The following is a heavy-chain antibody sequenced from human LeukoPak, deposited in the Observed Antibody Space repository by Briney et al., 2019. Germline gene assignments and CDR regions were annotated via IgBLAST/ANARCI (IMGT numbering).Heavy chain of an antibody. J-gene: IGHJ3*02. D-gene: IGHD3-16*02. CDR1: GYTFSDYS. CDR2: ISSSGRYI. V-gene: IGHV3-21*01. CDR3: VSGNDPDSTWRTYRLDAFDI. Sequence: GGSLRLSCAAWGYTFSDYSVNWVRQLPGKGLECVSSISSSGRYIYYADSAKGRFAISRDKAKNSLFLQMNSLRAEDTATYYCVSGNDPDSTWRTYRLDAFDIWGQGTVVIVSS.